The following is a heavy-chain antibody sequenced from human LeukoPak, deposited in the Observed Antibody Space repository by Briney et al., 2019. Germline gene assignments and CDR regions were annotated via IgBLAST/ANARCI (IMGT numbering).Heavy chain of an antibody. D-gene: IGHD3-10*01. CDR2: INHSVST. CDR3: ARAAGDTTPLVWFDP. V-gene: IGHV4-34*01. J-gene: IGHJ5*02. Sequence: SETLSLTCAVYGGSFSVYYWSWIRQPPGKGLEWIGEINHSVSTNYNPSLKSRVTISVDRSKNQFSLKLSSVTAADTAVYYCARAAGDTTPLVWFDPWGQGTLVTVSS. CDR1: GGSFSVYY.